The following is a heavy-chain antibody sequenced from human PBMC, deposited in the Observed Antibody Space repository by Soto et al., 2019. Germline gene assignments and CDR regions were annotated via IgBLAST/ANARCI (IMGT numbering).Heavy chain of an antibody. CDR2: INSDGSST. CDR3: ARDVLQEDA. CDR1: GFPFSSYS. Sequence: GGSLSLFCAASGFPFSSYSMHWVRQVPGKGLVWVSRINSDGSSTSYADSVKGRFTISRDNAKNTLYLQMNSLRAEDTAVYYCARDVLQEDAWGQGTTVTVSS. J-gene: IGHJ6*01. V-gene: IGHV3-74*01.